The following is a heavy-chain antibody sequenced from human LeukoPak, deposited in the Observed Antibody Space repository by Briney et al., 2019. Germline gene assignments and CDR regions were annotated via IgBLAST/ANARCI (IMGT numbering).Heavy chain of an antibody. D-gene: IGHD3-22*01. CDR3: ARDARYYESSSYTFSYFDY. V-gene: IGHV4-59*01. Sequence: SETLSLTCTVSGASISMYHWSWIRQTPGKGLEWIGYIYYSGSTNYNAPLKSRVSISVDTSRNQFSLTVNSVTAAGTAVYFCARDARYYESSSYTFSYFDYWGQGILVTVSS. CDR1: GASISMYH. J-gene: IGHJ4*02. CDR2: IYYSGST.